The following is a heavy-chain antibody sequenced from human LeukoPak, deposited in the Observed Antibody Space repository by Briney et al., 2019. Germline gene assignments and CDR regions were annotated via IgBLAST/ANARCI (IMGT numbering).Heavy chain of an antibody. D-gene: IGHD1-26*01. Sequence: SSETLSLTCAVYGGSFSGYYWSWIRQPPGKGLEWIGEINHSGSTNYNPSLKSRVTISVDTSKNQFSLKLSSVTAADTAVYYCARGGVGAMGDSFDYWGQGTLVTVSS. J-gene: IGHJ4*02. CDR1: GGSFSGYY. V-gene: IGHV4-34*01. CDR2: INHSGST. CDR3: ARGGVGAMGDSFDY.